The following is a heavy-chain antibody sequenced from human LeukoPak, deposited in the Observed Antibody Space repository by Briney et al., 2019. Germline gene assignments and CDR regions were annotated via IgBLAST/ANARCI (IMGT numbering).Heavy chain of an antibody. CDR2: IRYDGNVK. D-gene: IGHD6-13*01. CDR3: AKGGSSSWGYFDY. V-gene: IGHV3-30*02. Sequence: GGSLRLSCAASGFSFSSYGMHWVRQAPGKGLEWVAFIRYDGNVKHYADSVKGRFTISRDNSKNTLFLQMNSLRGEDTAVYYCAKGGSSSWGYFDYWGQGTPVTVSS. J-gene: IGHJ4*02. CDR1: GFSFSSYG.